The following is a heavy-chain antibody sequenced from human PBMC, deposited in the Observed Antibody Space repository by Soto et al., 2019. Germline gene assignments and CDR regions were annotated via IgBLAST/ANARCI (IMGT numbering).Heavy chain of an antibody. Sequence: ASVKVSCKASGYTYTSYYMHWVRQAPGQGLEWMGIINPSGGSTSYAQKFQGRVTMTRDTSTSTVYMELSSLRSEDTAVYYCARVPEIGGSYSNWFDPWGQGTLVTVSS. CDR2: INPSGGST. D-gene: IGHD1-26*01. J-gene: IGHJ5*02. CDR3: ARVPEIGGSYSNWFDP. CDR1: GYTYTSYY. V-gene: IGHV1-46*01.